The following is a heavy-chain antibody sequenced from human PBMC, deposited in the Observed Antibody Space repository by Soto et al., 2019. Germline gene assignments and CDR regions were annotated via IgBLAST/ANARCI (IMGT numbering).Heavy chain of an antibody. CDR1: GFAFRSYN. CDR2: ISSGSINI. V-gene: IGHV3-21*01. J-gene: IGHJ4*02. CDR3: ASATVVAATFDF. D-gene: IGHD2-15*01. Sequence: EVQLVESGGGLVKPGGSLTLSCAASGFAFRSYNMNWVRQAPGKGLEWVASISSGSINIYYADSVKGRFTISRDNAKNSLFLQMDSLRAEDSAVYYCASATVVAATFDFWGQGTLVTVSS.